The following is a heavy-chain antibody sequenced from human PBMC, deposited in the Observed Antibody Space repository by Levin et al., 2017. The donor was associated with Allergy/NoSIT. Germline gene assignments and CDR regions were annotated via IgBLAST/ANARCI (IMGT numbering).Heavy chain of an antibody. Sequence: SETLSLTCTVSGGFITGGNDYWTWVRQPAGKGLEWIGCVHTSGSSNYHPSLKSRVTISVDRSKNQFSLRLSSVTAADTAIYYCATGGDQVRGVLGYYMDVWGKGTTVTVSS. D-gene: IGHD3-10*01. CDR2: VHTSGSS. V-gene: IGHV4-61*02. J-gene: IGHJ6*03. CDR3: ATGGDQVRGVLGYYMDV. CDR1: GGFITGGNDY.